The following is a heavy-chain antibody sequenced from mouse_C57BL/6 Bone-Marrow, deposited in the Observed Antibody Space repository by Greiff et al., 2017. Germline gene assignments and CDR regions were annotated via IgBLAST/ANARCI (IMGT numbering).Heavy chain of an antibody. CDR2: IWGGGST. CDR1: GFSLTSYG. Sequence: VQLVESGPGLVAPSQSLSITCTVSGFSLTSYGVDWVRQSPGKGLEWLGVIWGGGSTHYTSALMSRLSISKGNSTSQIVLKMMSLQTDYTATYYCAILGDYYGSSPWFAYWGQGTLVTVSA. D-gene: IGHD1-1*01. CDR3: AILGDYYGSSPWFAY. J-gene: IGHJ3*01. V-gene: IGHV2-9*01.